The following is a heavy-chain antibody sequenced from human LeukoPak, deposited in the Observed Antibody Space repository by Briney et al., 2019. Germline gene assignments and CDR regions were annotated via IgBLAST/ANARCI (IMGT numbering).Heavy chain of an antibody. CDR2: MNPNSGTT. D-gene: IGHD1-1*01. Sequence: ASVKVSCKASGYTLTNYDINWVRQATGQGLEWMGWMNPNSGTTGYAQKFLGRVTITRNTSISTTYMELSSLRSEDTAVYYCARGRSPGTSMEYYYYMDVWGKGTTVTVSS. J-gene: IGHJ6*03. V-gene: IGHV1-8*03. CDR1: GYTLTNYD. CDR3: ARGRSPGTSMEYYYYMDV.